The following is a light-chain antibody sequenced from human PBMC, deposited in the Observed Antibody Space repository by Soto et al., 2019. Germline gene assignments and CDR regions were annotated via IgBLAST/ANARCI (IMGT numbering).Light chain of an antibody. Sequence: QSALTQPRSVSGSPGQSVTISCTGTSSDVGGYNYVSWYQQHPGKAPQLMIYYVSQRPSGVPDRVSGSKSGNSASPTISGLRAEDEAEYYCCSYAGSYSRVFGGGTKLSVL. J-gene: IGLJ3*02. CDR1: SSDVGGYNY. CDR2: YVS. V-gene: IGLV2-11*01. CDR3: CSYAGSYSRV.